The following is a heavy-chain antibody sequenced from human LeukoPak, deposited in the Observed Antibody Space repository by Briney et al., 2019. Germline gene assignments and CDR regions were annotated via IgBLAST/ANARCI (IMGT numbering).Heavy chain of an antibody. CDR2: ISYSAST. Sequence: GSLRLSCAASGFTFSSYGMHWVRQAPGKGLEWIGSISYSASTYYNPSLESRVTISVDTSKNQFSLKLSSVTAADTALYYCARQRWLVHNWFDPWGQGTLVTVSS. D-gene: IGHD6-19*01. J-gene: IGHJ5*02. V-gene: IGHV4-39*01. CDR3: ARQRWLVHNWFDP. CDR1: GFTFSSYG.